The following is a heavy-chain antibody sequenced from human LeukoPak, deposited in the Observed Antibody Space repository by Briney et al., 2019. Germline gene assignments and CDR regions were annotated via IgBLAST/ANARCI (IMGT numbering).Heavy chain of an antibody. J-gene: IGHJ4*02. CDR3: ASRVVYSSSWYGYFGY. V-gene: IGHV4-59*11. CDR2: IYYSGST. Sequence: TSETLSLTCTVSGGSISSHYWSWIRQPPGKGLEWIGYIYYSGSTNYNPSLKSRVTISVDTSKNQFSLRLSSVTAADTAVYFCASRVVYSSSWYGYFGYWGRGILVTVSS. CDR1: GGSISSHY. D-gene: IGHD6-13*01.